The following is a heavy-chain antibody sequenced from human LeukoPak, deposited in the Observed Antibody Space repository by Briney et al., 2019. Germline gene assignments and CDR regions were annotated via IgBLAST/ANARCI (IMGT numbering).Heavy chain of an antibody. CDR1: GFNFNAYS. V-gene: IGHV3-21*01. J-gene: IGHJ6*02. D-gene: IGHD3-10*01. CDR3: ARHTGPYYSSGSYGMDV. Sequence: GSLRLSCAASGFNFNAYSMNWVRQAPGKGLEWVSSISSGGTSMYYADSVKGRFTISRDNAKNSLFLQMNSLRAEDTSVYYCARHTGPYYSSGSYGMDVWGQGTTVTVSS. CDR2: ISSGGTSM.